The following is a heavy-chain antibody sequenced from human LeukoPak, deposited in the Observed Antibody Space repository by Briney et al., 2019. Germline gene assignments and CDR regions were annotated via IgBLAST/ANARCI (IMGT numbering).Heavy chain of an antibody. Sequence: PGGSLRLSCAASGFTLSNYAMSWVRQAPGKGLEWVSAISGSGGSTYYADSVKGRFTLSRDNSKNTLYLQMNSLRAEDTAVYYCAREPGSTSQGFDYWGQGTLVTVSS. D-gene: IGHD2-2*01. J-gene: IGHJ4*02. CDR3: AREPGSTSQGFDY. CDR1: GFTLSNYA. V-gene: IGHV3-23*01. CDR2: ISGSGGST.